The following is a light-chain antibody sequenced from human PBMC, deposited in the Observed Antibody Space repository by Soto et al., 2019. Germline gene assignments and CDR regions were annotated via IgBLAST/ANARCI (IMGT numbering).Light chain of an antibody. Sequence: QSVLTQPASVSGSPGQSITISCTGTSSDVGGYNYVSWYQQHPGKAPKLMIYDVSNRPSGVSNRFSGSKSGKTASLTISGLQAEDEADYYCSSYTSSSTYVVFGEGTKLTVL. CDR1: SSDVGGYNY. CDR2: DVS. V-gene: IGLV2-14*01. J-gene: IGLJ2*01. CDR3: SSYTSSSTYVV.